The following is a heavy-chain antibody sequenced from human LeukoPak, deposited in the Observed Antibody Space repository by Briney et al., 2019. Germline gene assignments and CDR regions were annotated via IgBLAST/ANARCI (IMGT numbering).Heavy chain of an antibody. J-gene: IGHJ3*02. Sequence: GGSLRLSCAASGFIFSSYATSWVRQAPGKGLEWVSVIGGSGTSTYYADSVKGRFTISRDNSKNMLYLQMNSLRVEDTAIYYCAKVSVVAGRNAFDIWGQGTMVTVSS. CDR3: AKVSVVAGRNAFDI. D-gene: IGHD3-22*01. CDR2: IGGSGTST. V-gene: IGHV3-23*01. CDR1: GFIFSSYA.